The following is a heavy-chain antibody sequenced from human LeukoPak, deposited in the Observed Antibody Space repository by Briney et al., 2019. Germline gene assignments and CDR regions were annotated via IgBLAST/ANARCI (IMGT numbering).Heavy chain of an antibody. J-gene: IGHJ4*02. CDR2: ISSSGGTT. D-gene: IGHD5-24*01. CDR1: GFTFSIYA. Sequence: TGGSLGLSCAASGFTFSIYAMSWVRQAPGKGLEWVAAISSSGGTTYYADSMRGRFSISRDNSKSMLYLEMSSLRADDTAVYYCAKVAARRDYEAYFEYWGQGTQVTVSS. V-gene: IGHV3-23*01. CDR3: AKVAARRDYEAYFEY.